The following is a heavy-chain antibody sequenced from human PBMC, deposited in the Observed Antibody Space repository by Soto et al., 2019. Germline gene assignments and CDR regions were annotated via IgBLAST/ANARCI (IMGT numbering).Heavy chain of an antibody. J-gene: IGHJ3*02. V-gene: IGHV4-31*03. D-gene: IGHD3-3*01. Sequence: SETLSLTCTVSGGSISSGGYYWSWIRQHPGKGLEWIGYIYYSGSTYYNPSLKNRVTISVDTSKKQISLKLSSVTAADTVLYYCARESHTPRRTIFGVVIRGHDAFDIWGQGTMVTVSS. CDR3: ARESHTPRRTIFGVVIRGHDAFDI. CDR2: IYYSGST. CDR1: GGSISSGGYY.